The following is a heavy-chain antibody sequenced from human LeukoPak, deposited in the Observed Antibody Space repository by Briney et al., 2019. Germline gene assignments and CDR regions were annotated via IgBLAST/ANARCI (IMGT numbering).Heavy chain of an antibody. J-gene: IGHJ4*02. CDR3: ARVRDSSGSFDY. Sequence: GGSLRLSCAASGFTFDDYGMTWVRQAPGKGLEWVSDINWSGGSTGYADSVKGRFTISRDNVKNSLYLQMNSLRAEDTAVYYCARVRDSSGSFDYWGQGTLVTVSS. CDR1: GFTFDDYG. D-gene: IGHD3-22*01. V-gene: IGHV3-20*04. CDR2: INWSGGST.